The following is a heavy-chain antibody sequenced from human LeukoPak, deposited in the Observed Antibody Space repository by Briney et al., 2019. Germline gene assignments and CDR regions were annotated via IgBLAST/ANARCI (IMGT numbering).Heavy chain of an antibody. D-gene: IGHD3-22*01. J-gene: IGHJ3*02. V-gene: IGHV4-4*07. CDR1: GGSISDYY. CDR2: IYTRGNT. Sequence: SETLSLTCTVSGGSISDYYCNWIRQSAEKGLEWLGRIYTRGNTNYNPSLKSRVTMSVDTSKNPVSLRLSSVTAADTAVYFCARGPYSYDSSGAFDIWGQGTMVTVSS. CDR3: ARGPYSYDSSGAFDI.